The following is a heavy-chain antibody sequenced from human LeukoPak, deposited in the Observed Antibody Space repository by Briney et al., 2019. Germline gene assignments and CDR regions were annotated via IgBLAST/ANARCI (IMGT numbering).Heavy chain of an antibody. CDR3: AKEATVVAGLDY. Sequence: GGSLRLSCAASGFIFSSYSMNWVRQAPGKGLEWVSYISSSSSTIYYADSVKGRFTISRDNAENSLYLQMNSLRAEDMALYYCAKEATVVAGLDYWGQGTLVTVSS. D-gene: IGHD6-19*01. CDR1: GFIFSSYS. V-gene: IGHV3-48*04. J-gene: IGHJ4*02. CDR2: ISSSSSTI.